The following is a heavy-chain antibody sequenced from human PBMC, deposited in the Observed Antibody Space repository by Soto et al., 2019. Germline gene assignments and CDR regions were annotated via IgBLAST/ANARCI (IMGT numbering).Heavy chain of an antibody. CDR1: GGSISSGGYY. CDR3: ARVPNGDSSGWYGRVGNYFDY. D-gene: IGHD6-19*01. CDR2: IYYSGST. V-gene: IGHV4-31*03. J-gene: IGHJ4*02. Sequence: ASGTLSLTCNVSGGSISSGGYYWSWIRPHPGKGLEWIGYIYYSGSTYYNPSLKSRVTISVDTSKNQFSLKLSSVTAADTAVYYCARVPNGDSSGWYGRVGNYFDYWGQGTLVTVSS.